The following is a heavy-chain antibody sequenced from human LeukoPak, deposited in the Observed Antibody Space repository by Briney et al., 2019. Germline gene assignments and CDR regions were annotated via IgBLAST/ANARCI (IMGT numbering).Heavy chain of an antibody. J-gene: IGHJ5*02. Sequence: PSETLSLTCTVSGGSISSSSYYWGWIRQPPGKGLEWIGSIYYSGSTYYNPSLKSRVTISVDTSKNQFSLKLSSVTAADTAVYYCARIPYYYDSSGYTPEFDPWGQGSLVTVSS. D-gene: IGHD3-22*01. V-gene: IGHV4-39*01. CDR1: GGSISSSSYY. CDR2: IYYSGST. CDR3: ARIPYYYDSSGYTPEFDP.